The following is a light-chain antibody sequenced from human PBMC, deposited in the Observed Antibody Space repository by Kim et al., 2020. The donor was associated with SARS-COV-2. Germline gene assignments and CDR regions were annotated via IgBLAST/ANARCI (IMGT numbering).Light chain of an antibody. Sequence: GQSVTLSSTGTSSDVGGYNRVSWYQQSPGTAPKLIIYEVSDRPSGVPDRFSGSKSGNTATLTISGLQAEDEADYHCSSYTSSDTWVFGGGTQLTVL. J-gene: IGLJ3*02. CDR3: SSYTSSDTWV. CDR1: SSDVGGYNR. CDR2: EVS. V-gene: IGLV2-18*02.